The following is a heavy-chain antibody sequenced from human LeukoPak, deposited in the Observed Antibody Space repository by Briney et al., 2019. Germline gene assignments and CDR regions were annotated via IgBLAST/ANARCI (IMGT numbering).Heavy chain of an antibody. CDR3: ARLHDYGDNLTFDI. Sequence: SVNVSCKASGGTFSSYAISWVRQAPGQGLEWMGRIIPILGIANYAQKFQGRVTITADKSTSTAYMELSSLRSEDTAVYYCARLHDYGDNLTFDIWGQGTMVTVSS. CDR2: IIPILGIA. CDR1: GGTFSSYA. D-gene: IGHD4-17*01. V-gene: IGHV1-69*04. J-gene: IGHJ3*02.